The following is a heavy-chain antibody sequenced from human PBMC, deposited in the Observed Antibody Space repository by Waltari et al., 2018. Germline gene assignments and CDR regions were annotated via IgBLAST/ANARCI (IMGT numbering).Heavy chain of an antibody. CDR2: INAGNVNT. CDR1: GYTFTSYA. D-gene: IGHD3-3*01. Sequence: QVQLVQSGAEVKKPGASVKVSCKASGYTFTSYAMHWVRQAPGQRLEWMGWINAGNVNTKYSQKFQGRVTITRDTSASTAYMELSSLRSEDTAVYYCARSITIFGVVNLYGMDVWGQGTTVTVSS. CDR3: ARSITIFGVVNLYGMDV. J-gene: IGHJ6*02. V-gene: IGHV1-3*01.